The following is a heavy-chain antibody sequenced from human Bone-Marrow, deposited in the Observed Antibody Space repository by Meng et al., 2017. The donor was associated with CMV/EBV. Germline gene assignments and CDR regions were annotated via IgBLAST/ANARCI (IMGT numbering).Heavy chain of an antibody. CDR1: GGTFISYA. Sequence: QVQLVQAGAEVKKPGSSVKVACKASGGTFISYAYSWVRQAPGQGLEGMGGIIPIFGTANYAQKFQGRVTITADESTSTAYMELSSLRSEDTAVYYCAKYVVVTAAADYWGQGTLVTVSS. V-gene: IGHV1-69*12. CDR2: IIPIFGTA. CDR3: AKYVVVTAAADY. D-gene: IGHD2-21*02. J-gene: IGHJ4*02.